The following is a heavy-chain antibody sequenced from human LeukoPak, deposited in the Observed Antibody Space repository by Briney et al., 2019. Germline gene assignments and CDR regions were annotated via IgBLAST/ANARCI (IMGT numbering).Heavy chain of an antibody. J-gene: IGHJ4*02. D-gene: IGHD5-12*01. CDR1: GYSFTSFG. CDR3: ARGGRNSGYDLALDY. Sequence: ASVQVSCKVSGYSFTSFGINWVRQAPGQGPEWMGWISGYNGKTQCAQKVQGRVTMTTDTSTSTAYMELRSLRSDDTAVYYCARGGRNSGYDLALDYWGQGTLVTVSS. V-gene: IGHV1-18*01. CDR2: ISGYNGKT.